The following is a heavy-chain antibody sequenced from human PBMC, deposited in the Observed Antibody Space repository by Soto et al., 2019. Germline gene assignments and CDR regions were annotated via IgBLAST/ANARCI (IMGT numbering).Heavy chain of an antibody. J-gene: IGHJ4*02. CDR1: GFTFSSYA. CDR2: ISYDGSNK. D-gene: IGHD4-17*01. Sequence: QVQLVESGGGVVQPGRSLRLSCAASGFTFSSYAMHWVRQAPGKGLEWVAVISYDGSNKYYADSVKGRFTIPRDNSKNTLYLQMNSLRAEDTAVYYCARSGGRYGDYSEDTNFDYWGQGTLVTVSS. V-gene: IGHV3-30-3*01. CDR3: ARSGGRYGDYSEDTNFDY.